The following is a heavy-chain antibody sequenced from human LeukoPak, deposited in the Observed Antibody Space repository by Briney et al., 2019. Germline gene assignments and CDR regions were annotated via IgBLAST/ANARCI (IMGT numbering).Heavy chain of an antibody. Sequence: PGGSLRLSCSASGFTFSSYSMNWVRQAPGKGLEWVSYISSSSSTIYYADSVKGRFTISRDNAKNSLYLQMNSLRAEDTAVYYCAREIVGAIKSYFDYWGQGTLVTASS. D-gene: IGHD1-26*01. J-gene: IGHJ4*02. CDR3: AREIVGAIKSYFDY. CDR2: ISSSSSTI. V-gene: IGHV3-48*01. CDR1: GFTFSSYS.